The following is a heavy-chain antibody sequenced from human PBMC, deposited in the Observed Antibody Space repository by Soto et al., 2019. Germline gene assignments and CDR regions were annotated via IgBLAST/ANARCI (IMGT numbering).Heavy chain of an antibody. CDR3: AKERPVSSSWYSNQDYGMDV. CDR1: GFTFSSYA. V-gene: IGHV3-23*01. J-gene: IGHJ6*02. Sequence: HPGGSLRLSCAASGFTFSSYAMSWVRQAPGKGLEWVSAISGSGGSTYYADSVKGRFTISRDNSKNTLYLQMNSLRAEDTAVYYCAKERPVSSSWYSNQDYGMDVWGQGTTVTVSS. CDR2: ISGSGGST. D-gene: IGHD6-13*01.